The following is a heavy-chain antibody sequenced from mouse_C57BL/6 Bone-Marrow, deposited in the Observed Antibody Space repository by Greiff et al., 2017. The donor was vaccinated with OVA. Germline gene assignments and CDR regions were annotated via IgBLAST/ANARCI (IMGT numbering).Heavy chain of an antibody. J-gene: IGHJ4*01. CDR3: ARDPKYDYDEYYYAMDD. CDR1: GFTFSSYS. V-gene: IGHV5-9*01. CDR2: ISGGGGNT. D-gene: IGHD2-4*01. Sequence: EVQLQESGGGLVKPGGSLKLSCAASGFTFSSYSMSWVRQTPEKRLEWVATISGGGGNTYYPDSVKGRFTISSANAKNTLYLQMSRLRSEDTALDYCARDPKYDYDEYYYAMDDWGQGTSVTVSS.